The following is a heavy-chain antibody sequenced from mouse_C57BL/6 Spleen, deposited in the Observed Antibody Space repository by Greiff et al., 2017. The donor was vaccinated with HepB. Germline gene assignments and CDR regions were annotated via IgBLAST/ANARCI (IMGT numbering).Heavy chain of an antibody. CDR2: INPNNGGT. CDR1: GYTFTDYN. CDR3: ARGDYYGSRPHWYFDV. Sequence: EVQLQQSGPELVKPGASVKIPCKASGYTFTDYNMDWVKQSHGKSLEWIGDINPNNGGTIYNQKFKGKATLTVDKSSSTAYMELRSLTSEDTAVYYCARGDYYGSRPHWYFDVWGTGTTVTVSS. J-gene: IGHJ1*03. V-gene: IGHV1-18*01. D-gene: IGHD1-1*01.